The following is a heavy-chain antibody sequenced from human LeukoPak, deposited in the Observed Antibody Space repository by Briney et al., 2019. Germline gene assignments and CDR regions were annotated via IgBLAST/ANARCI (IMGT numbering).Heavy chain of an antibody. CDR1: GGSISSSSYY. CDR2: IYYSGST. CDR3: ARHRYYYRSGSYYGAPYYMDV. V-gene: IGHV4-39*01. J-gene: IGHJ6*03. Sequence: SETLSLTCTVSGGSISSSSYYWGWIRQPPGKGLEWIGSIYYSGSTYYNPSLKSRVTISVDTSKNQFSLKLSSVTAADTAVYYCARHRYYYRSGSYYGAPYYMDVWGKGATVTISS. D-gene: IGHD3-10*01.